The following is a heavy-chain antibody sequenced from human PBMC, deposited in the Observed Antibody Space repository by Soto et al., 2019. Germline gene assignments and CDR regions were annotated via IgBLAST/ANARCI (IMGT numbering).Heavy chain of an antibody. CDR2: IIPIFGTA. V-gene: IGHV1-69*13. J-gene: IGHJ4*01. Sequence: SVKVSCKASGGTFSSYAISWVRQAPGQGLEWMGGIIPIFGTANYAQKFQGRVTITADESTSTAYMELSSLRSEDTAVYYCARGRRVVVPAAPRDYFDYWGHGTLVTVSS. CDR1: GGTFSSYA. D-gene: IGHD2-2*01. CDR3: ARGRRVVVPAAPRDYFDY.